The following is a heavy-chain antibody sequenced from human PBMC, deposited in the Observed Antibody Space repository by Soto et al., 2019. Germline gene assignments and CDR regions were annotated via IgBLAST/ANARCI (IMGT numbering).Heavy chain of an antibody. CDR1: GFTFSSYG. V-gene: IGHV3-30*03. Sequence: GGSLRLSCAASGFTFSSYGMHWVRQAPGKGLEWVAVISYDGSNKYYADSVKGRFTISRDNSKNTLYLQMNSLRVEDTAVYYCARGGGDTYSDILTGYYYFVHWGQGTLVTVSS. J-gene: IGHJ4*02. CDR3: ARGGGDTYSDILTGYYYFVH. D-gene: IGHD3-9*01. CDR2: ISYDGSNK.